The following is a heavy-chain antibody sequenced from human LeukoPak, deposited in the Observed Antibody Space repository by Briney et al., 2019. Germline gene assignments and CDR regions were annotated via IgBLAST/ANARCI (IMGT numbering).Heavy chain of an antibody. CDR3: ARERDTSMVALDS. CDR2: ITSNIYT. V-gene: IGHV3-21*06. D-gene: IGHD5-18*01. J-gene: IGHJ4*02. Sequence: GGSLRLSCAASGFTFSSYSLNSVRQAPGKGLEWVSCITSNIYTYYADSVRGRFTISRDNSQNSVYLVMNSLRAEDTAVYYCARERDTSMVALDSWGQGTLVTVSS. CDR1: GFTFSSYS.